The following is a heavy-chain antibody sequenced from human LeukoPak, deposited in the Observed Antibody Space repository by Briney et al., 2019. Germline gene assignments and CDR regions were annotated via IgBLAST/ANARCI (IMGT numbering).Heavy chain of an antibody. CDR3: ARGPRITIFGVVMANDAFDI. CDR2: INPKSGGT. J-gene: IGHJ3*02. CDR1: GYSFTGYY. V-gene: IGHV1-2*02. D-gene: IGHD3-3*01. Sequence: ASVKVSCKASGYSFTGYYMHWVRQAPGQGLEWMGWINPKSGGTVYAQKFQGRVTMTRDTSSSTAYMELSRLRFDDTVVYYCARGPRITIFGVVMANDAFDIWGQGTMVTVSS.